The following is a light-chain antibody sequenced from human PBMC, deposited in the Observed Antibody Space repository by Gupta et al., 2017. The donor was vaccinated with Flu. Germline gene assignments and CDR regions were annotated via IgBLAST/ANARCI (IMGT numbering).Light chain of an antibody. CDR3: STYTPGSTLGV. J-gene: IGLJ2*01. CDR1: SRDIGDYDY. Sequence: QSALTQPASVSGSPGQSITISCTGTSRDIGDYDYVSWYQQYPGKAPNLLIYEVANRPSGVSNRFSGSKPGNTASLTIAGLQAEDEADYYCSTYTPGSTLGVFGGGTEVTVL. CDR2: EVA. V-gene: IGLV2-14*01.